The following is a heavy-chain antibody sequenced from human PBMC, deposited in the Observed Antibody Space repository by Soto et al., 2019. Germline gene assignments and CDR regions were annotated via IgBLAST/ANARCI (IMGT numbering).Heavy chain of an antibody. Sequence: ASAKVSCKASGGTFSSYAISWVRQAPGQGLEWMGGIIPIFGTANYAQKFQGRVTITADKSTSTAYMELSSLRSEDTAVYYCARTGYSYGPYGMDVWGQGTTVTVSS. D-gene: IGHD5-18*01. CDR3: ARTGYSYGPYGMDV. CDR2: IIPIFGTA. CDR1: GGTFSSYA. V-gene: IGHV1-69*06. J-gene: IGHJ6*02.